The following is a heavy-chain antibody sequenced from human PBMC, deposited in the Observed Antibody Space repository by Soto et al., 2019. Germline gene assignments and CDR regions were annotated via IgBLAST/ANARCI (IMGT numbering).Heavy chain of an antibody. CDR3: ASIFSPDDY. CDR2: IYYSGST. J-gene: IGHJ4*02. D-gene: IGHD3-9*01. V-gene: IGHV4-59*01. CDR1: GGSISSYY. Sequence: SETLSLTCTVSGGSISSYYWSWIRQPPGKGLEWIGYIYYSGSTNYNPSLKSRVTISVDTSKNQFSLKLSSVTAADTAVYYCASIFSPDDYWGQGTLVTVSS.